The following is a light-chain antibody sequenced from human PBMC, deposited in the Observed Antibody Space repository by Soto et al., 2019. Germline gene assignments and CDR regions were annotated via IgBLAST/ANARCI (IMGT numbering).Light chain of an antibody. Sequence: QSALTQPHSASGSPGQSVTISCTGTSSDVGGCKFVSWYQQYPGKAPKLIIYEVSKRPSGVTERFSGSKSGNTASLTFSGLRAEDEADYYCSSCAVSHNTYVFGTGTKLTVL. CDR1: SSDVGGCKF. CDR2: EVS. V-gene: IGLV2-8*01. CDR3: SSCAVSHNTYV. J-gene: IGLJ1*01.